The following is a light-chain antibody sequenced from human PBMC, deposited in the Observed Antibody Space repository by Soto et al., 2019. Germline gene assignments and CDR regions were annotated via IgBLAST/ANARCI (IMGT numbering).Light chain of an antibody. CDR2: GAS. CDR1: QSVSTN. J-gene: IGKJ1*01. CDR3: QQYTNRPPWT. V-gene: IGKV3-15*01. Sequence: EIVMTQSPATLSGSPGERATLSCRASQSVSTNLAWYQQKPGQAPRLLIYGASTRATGIPARFRGSGSGTEVTLTISSLQSADFAVYYCQQYTNRPPWTFGQGTKV.